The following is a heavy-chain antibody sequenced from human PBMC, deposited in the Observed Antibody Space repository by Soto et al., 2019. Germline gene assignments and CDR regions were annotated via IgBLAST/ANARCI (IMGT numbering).Heavy chain of an antibody. CDR3: ARAGYCSGGSCYPYYFDY. V-gene: IGHV4-59*01. CDR2: IYYSGST. J-gene: IGHJ4*02. Sequence: ETLSLTCTVSGGSISSYYWSWIRQPPGKGLEWIGYIYYSGSTNYNPSLKSRVTISVDTSKNQFSLKLSSVTAADTAVYYCARAGYCSGGSCYPYYFDYWGQGTLVTVSS. CDR1: GGSISSYY. D-gene: IGHD2-15*01.